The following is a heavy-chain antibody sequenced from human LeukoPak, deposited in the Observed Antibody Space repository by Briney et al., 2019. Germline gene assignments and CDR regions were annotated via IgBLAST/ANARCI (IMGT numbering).Heavy chain of an antibody. D-gene: IGHD1-26*01. V-gene: IGHV3-72*01. CDR3: GSLVGITQAFDI. Sequence: GGSLRLSCAASGFTFSDHYVDWVRQAPGKGLEWVGRIRSKAKSDTTEYAASVKGRFTISRDDSKNSLYLQMNSLKTEDTAVCYCGSLVGITQAFDIWGQGTMVTVSS. CDR2: IRSKAKSDTT. CDR1: GFTFSDHY. J-gene: IGHJ3*02.